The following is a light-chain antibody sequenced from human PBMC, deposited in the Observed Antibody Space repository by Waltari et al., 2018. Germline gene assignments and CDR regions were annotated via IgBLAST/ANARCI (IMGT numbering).Light chain of an antibody. V-gene: IGKV3-11*01. CDR1: QSVGSD. CDR2: DAP. J-gene: IGKJ3*01. Sequence: EIVLTQSPATLSMSPGERVTLSCRASQSVGSDLAWYQQKPGQAPRLLIYDAPTRATGIPARFSGSGSGTDFTLTISSLESEDFAVYYCQNRRKWPPVFTFGPGTKVEIK. CDR3: QNRRKWPPVFT.